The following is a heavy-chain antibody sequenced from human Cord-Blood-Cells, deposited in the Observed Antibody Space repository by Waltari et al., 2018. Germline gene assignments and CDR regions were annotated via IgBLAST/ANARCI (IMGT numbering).Heavy chain of an antibody. CDR1: GGSISSSSYS. Sequence: QLQLQESGPGLVKPSETLSLTCTVSGGSISSSSYSWGWIRQPPGKGLEWIGSIYYSGSTYYIPSLKSRVTISVDTSKNQFSLKLSSVTAADTAVYYCARRADDAFDIWGQGTMVTVSS. CDR3: ARRADDAFDI. J-gene: IGHJ3*02. D-gene: IGHD1-26*01. V-gene: IGHV4-39*01. CDR2: IYYSGST.